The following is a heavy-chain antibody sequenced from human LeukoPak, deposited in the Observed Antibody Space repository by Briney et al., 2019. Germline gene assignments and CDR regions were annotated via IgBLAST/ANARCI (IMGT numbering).Heavy chain of an antibody. J-gene: IGHJ4*02. CDR1: GGSISSGGYY. D-gene: IGHD3-10*01. CDR3: ATIGSGSYYTDYYFDY. Sequence: PSQNLSLTCTVSGGSISSGGYYWSWIRQHPGKGLEWIGYIYYSGSTYYNPSLKSRVTISVDTSKNQFSLKLSSVTAADTAVYYCATIGSGSYYTDYYFDYWGQGTLVTVSS. CDR2: IYYSGST. V-gene: IGHV4-31*03.